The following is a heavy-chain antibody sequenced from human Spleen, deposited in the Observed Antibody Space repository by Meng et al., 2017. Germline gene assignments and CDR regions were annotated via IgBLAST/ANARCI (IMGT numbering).Heavy chain of an antibody. Sequence: SVKVSCKASGYTFSNYYMHWVRQAPGQGLEWMGGIIPIFGTANYAQKFQGRVTITTDESTSTAYMELSSLRSEDTAVYYCAKDRYDSSHYYGMDVWGQGTTVTVSS. CDR1: GYTFSNYY. V-gene: IGHV1-69*05. CDR2: IIPIFGTA. J-gene: IGHJ6*02. D-gene: IGHD3-22*01. CDR3: AKDRYDSSHYYGMDV.